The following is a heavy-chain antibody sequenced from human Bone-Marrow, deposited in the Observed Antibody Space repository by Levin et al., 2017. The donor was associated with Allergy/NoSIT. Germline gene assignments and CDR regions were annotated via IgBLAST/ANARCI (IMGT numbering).Heavy chain of an antibody. J-gene: IGHJ3*02. D-gene: IGHD3-10*01. Sequence: ASVKVSCKASGYTFTSYGISWVRQAPGQGLEWMGWISAYNGNTNYAQKLQGRVTMTTDTSTSTAYMELRSLRSDDTAVYYCARGVRGSGKNPRDDAFDIWGQGTMVTVSS. V-gene: IGHV1-18*01. CDR3: ARGVRGSGKNPRDDAFDI. CDR1: GYTFTSYG. CDR2: ISAYNGNT.